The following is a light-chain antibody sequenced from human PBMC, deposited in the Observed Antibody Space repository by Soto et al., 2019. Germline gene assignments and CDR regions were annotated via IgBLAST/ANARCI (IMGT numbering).Light chain of an antibody. V-gene: IGKV1-5*01. Sequence: DIQMTQSPSTLSASVGDRVTITCRASQSISSWLAWYQQKPGKAPKLLIYDASSLESGVPSRVRGSGSGTEFTLTISSLKPDDFETYYCQQYNSYSQTFGQGTKVDIK. CDR3: QQYNSYSQT. CDR1: QSISSW. J-gene: IGKJ1*01. CDR2: DAS.